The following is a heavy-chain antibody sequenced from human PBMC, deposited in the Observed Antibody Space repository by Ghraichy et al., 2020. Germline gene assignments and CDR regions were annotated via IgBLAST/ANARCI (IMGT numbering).Heavy chain of an antibody. V-gene: IGHV3-21*01. J-gene: IGHJ4*02. CDR1: GFTFSSYS. CDR3: ARDRPGYYDSSGYPFDY. Sequence: GGSLRLSCAASGFTFSSYSMNWVRQAPGKGLEWVSSISSSSSYIYYADSVKGRFTISRDNAKNSLYLQMNSLRAEDTAVYYCARDRPGYYDSSGYPFDYWGQGTLVTVSS. CDR2: ISSSSSYI. D-gene: IGHD3-22*01.